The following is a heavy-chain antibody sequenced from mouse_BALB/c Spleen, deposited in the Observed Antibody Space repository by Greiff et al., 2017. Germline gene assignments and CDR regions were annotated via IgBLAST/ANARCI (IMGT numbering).Heavy chain of an antibody. CDR3: AKTGFYGSYWYFDV. J-gene: IGHJ1*01. CDR1: GFSLTSYG. D-gene: IGHD1-1*01. CDR2: IWRGGST. V-gene: IGHV2-5-1*01. Sequence: QVQLQQSGPSLVQPSQSLSITCTVSGFSLTSYGVHWVRQSPGKGLEWLGVIWRGGSTDYNAAFMSRLSITKDNSKSQVFFKMNSLQADDTAIYYCAKTGFYGSYWYFDVWGAGTTVTVSA.